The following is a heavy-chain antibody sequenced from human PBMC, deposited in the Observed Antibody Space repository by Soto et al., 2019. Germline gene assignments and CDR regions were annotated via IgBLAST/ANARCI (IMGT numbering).Heavy chain of an antibody. CDR3: ARDRTGDYYDSSGYPMGGMDV. V-gene: IGHV1-46*01. D-gene: IGHD3-22*01. CDR2: INPSGGST. Sequence: ASVKVSCKASVYTFTSYYMHWVRQAPGQGLEWMGIINPSGGSTSYAQKFQGRVTMTRDTSTSTVYMELSSLRSEDTAVYYCARDRTGDYYDSSGYPMGGMDVWGQGTTVTVSS. CDR1: VYTFTSYY. J-gene: IGHJ6*02.